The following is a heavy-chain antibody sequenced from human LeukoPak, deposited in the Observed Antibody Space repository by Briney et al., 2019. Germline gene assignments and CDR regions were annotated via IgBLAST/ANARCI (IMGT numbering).Heavy chain of an antibody. D-gene: IGHD3-10*01. Sequence: SETLSLTCTVSGGSISSYYWSSIRQPPGKGLEWIGYIYYSGSTNYNPSLKSRVTISVDTSKNQFSLKLSSVTAADTAVYYCARTTTMVRGVIIDFDYWGQGTLVTVSS. CDR3: ARTTTMVRGVIIDFDY. V-gene: IGHV4-59*01. CDR2: IYYSGST. CDR1: GGSISSYY. J-gene: IGHJ4*02.